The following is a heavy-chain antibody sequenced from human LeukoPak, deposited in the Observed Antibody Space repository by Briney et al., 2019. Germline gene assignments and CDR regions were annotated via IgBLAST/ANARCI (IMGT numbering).Heavy chain of an antibody. D-gene: IGHD2-2*01. CDR3: AKAGCSSTSCYLDYYYGMDV. J-gene: IGHJ6*02. CDR1: GFTFSSYA. V-gene: IGHV3-23*01. Sequence: GGSLRLSCAASGFTFSSYAMSWVRQAPGKGLEWVSAISGSGGSTCYADSVKGRFTISRDNSKNTLYLQMNSLRAEDTAVYYCAKAGCSSTSCYLDYYYGMDVWGQGTTVTVSS. CDR2: ISGSGGST.